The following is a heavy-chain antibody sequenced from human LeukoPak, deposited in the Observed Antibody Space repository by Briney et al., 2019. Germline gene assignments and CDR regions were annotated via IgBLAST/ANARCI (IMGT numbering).Heavy chain of an antibody. CDR1: GYIFISYG. CDR2: ISAYNGNT. V-gene: IGHV1-18*01. CDR3: ARDVRGIVGMDYFDY. D-gene: IGHD3-22*01. Sequence: ASVKVSCKASGYIFISYGISWVRQAPGQGLEWMGWISAYNGNTKYAQKLQGRVTMTTDTSTSTAYMELRSLRSDDTAVYYCARDVRGIVGMDYFDYWGQGTLVTVFS. J-gene: IGHJ4*02.